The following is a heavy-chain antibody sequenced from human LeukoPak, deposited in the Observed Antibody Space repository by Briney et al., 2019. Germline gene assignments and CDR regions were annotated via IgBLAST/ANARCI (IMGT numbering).Heavy chain of an antibody. D-gene: IGHD3-9*01. CDR3: ARVRLLRYFDWLFPRLSFDY. CDR1: GFTFSYYE. Sequence: PGGSLRLSCAASGFTFSYYEMNWVRQAPEKGLEWVSYIDFSGTTIHYADSVKGRFTISRDNAKNSLYLQMNSLRAEDTAVYYCARVRLLRYFDWLFPRLSFDYWGQGTLVTVSS. CDR2: IDFSGTTI. J-gene: IGHJ4*02. V-gene: IGHV3-48*03.